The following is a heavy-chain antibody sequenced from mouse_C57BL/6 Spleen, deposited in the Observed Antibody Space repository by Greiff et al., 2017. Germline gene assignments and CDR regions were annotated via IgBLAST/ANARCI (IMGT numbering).Heavy chain of an antibody. CDR3: TRGRAYYAMDG. J-gene: IGHJ4*01. D-gene: IGHD3-3*01. CDR2: IDPETGGT. CDR1: GYTFTDYE. V-gene: IGHV1-15*01. Sequence: VQLQQSGAELVRPGASVTLSCKASGYTFTDYEMHWVKQTPVHGLEWIGAIDPETGGTAYNQKFKGKAILTADKSSSTAYMELRSLTSEDSAVYYCTRGRAYYAMDGWGQGTSVTVSS.